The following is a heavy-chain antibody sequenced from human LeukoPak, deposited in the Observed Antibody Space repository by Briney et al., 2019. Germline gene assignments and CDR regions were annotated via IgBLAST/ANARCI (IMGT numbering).Heavy chain of an antibody. V-gene: IGHV1-2*02. CDR3: ARGLCSTSCYDLDY. CDR1: GYTFTGHY. Sequence: ASVKVSCKASGYTFTGHYMHWVRQAPGQGLEWMGWINPNSGGTNYAQKFQGRVTMTRDTSISTAYMELSRLRSDDTAVYYCARGLCSTSCYDLDYWGQGTLVSVSS. D-gene: IGHD2-2*01. J-gene: IGHJ4*02. CDR2: INPNSGGT.